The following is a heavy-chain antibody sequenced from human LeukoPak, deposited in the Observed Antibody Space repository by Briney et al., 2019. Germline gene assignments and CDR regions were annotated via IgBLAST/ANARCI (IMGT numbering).Heavy chain of an antibody. D-gene: IGHD1-1*01. CDR3: ARRTTGTGPFDY. J-gene: IGHJ4*02. Sequence: ASETLSLTCTVSGGSISSYYWSWIRQPPGKGLEWIAYIYYRGSTNYNPSLKSRVTISVDTSKNQFSLKLSSVTAADTAVYYCARRTTGTGPFDYWGQGTLVTVSS. CDR1: GGSISSYY. CDR2: IYYRGST. V-gene: IGHV4-59*08.